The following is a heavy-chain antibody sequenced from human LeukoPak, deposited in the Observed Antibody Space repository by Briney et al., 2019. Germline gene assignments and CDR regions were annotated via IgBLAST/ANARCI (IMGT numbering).Heavy chain of an antibody. CDR1: GFTFSSYW. V-gene: IGHV3-21*01. Sequence: GGSLRLSCAASGFTFSSYWMNWVRQAPGKGLEWVSSISSSSSSYIYYADSAKGRFTISRDNAKNSLYLQMNSLRAEDTALYYCARHLSGTPFDYWGQGTLVTVSS. J-gene: IGHJ4*02. CDR3: ARHLSGTPFDY. D-gene: IGHD1-26*01. CDR2: ISSSSSSYI.